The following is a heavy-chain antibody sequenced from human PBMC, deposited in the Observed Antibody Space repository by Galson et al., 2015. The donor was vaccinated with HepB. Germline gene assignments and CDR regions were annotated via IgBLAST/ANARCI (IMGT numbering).Heavy chain of an antibody. CDR2: ISSSSSYI. V-gene: IGHV3-21*01. J-gene: IGHJ4*02. CDR1: GFTFSSFT. D-gene: IGHD3-10*01. Sequence: SLRLSCAASGFTFSSFTMSWVRQAPGKGLEWVSSISSSSSYIYYADSVKGRFTISRDNAKKSLYLQMNSLRAEDAAVYYCASQRREWFGELLGDFDYWGQGTPVTVSS. CDR3: ASQRREWFGELLGDFDY.